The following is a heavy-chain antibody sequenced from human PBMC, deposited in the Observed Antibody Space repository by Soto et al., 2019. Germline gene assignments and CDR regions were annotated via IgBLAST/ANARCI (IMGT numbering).Heavy chain of an antibody. V-gene: IGHV1-18*01. D-gene: IGHD5-12*01. CDR1: GYTFTSYG. CDR3: ARKATHLRGYYYGMDV. Sequence: VASVKVSCKASGYTFTSYGISWVRQAPGQGLEWMGWISAYNGNTNYAQKLQGRVTMTTDTSTSTAYMELRSLRSDDTAVYYCARKATHLRGYYYGMDVWGQGTTVTVSS. J-gene: IGHJ6*02. CDR2: ISAYNGNT.